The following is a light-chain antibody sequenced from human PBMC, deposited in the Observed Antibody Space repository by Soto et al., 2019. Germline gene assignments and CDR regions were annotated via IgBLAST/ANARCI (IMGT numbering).Light chain of an antibody. CDR3: QHYGSSLYT. J-gene: IGKJ2*01. CDR2: GAS. V-gene: IGKV3-20*01. Sequence: EVVLTRSPGTLSLSPGDRATLPCRASQTLRSNYLVWYQQKRDQAPRLLIYGASSRATGIPDRFSGSGSGKDFTLTISRLEPEDFAVYYCQHYGSSLYTFGQGTTLEIK. CDR1: QTLRSNY.